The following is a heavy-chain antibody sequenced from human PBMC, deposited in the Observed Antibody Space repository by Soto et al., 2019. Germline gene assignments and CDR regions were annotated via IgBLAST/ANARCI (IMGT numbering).Heavy chain of an antibody. D-gene: IGHD6-13*01. V-gene: IGHV3-23*01. CDR1: GVTFSSYA. Sequence: GGSLRLSCVASGVTFSSYAMSWVRQAPGKGLEWVSASSSIDGSVYYADSVRGRFTISRDNSKSMVYLQMNSLRAEDTAVYYCATSFGNAWYTYWGQGTQVTVSS. CDR3: ATSFGNAWYTY. J-gene: IGHJ4*02. CDR2: SSSIDGSV.